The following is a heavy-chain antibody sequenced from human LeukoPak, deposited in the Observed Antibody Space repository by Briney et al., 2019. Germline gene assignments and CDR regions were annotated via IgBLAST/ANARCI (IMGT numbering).Heavy chain of an antibody. CDR1: GFTFSSYS. CDR3: AIGRGYYTTDAFDI. CDR2: ISSSSSYI. J-gene: IGHJ3*02. D-gene: IGHD3-22*01. Sequence: GGSLRLSCAASGFTFSSYSMNWVRQAPGKGLEWVSSISSSSSYIYYADSVKGRFTISRDNAKNSLYLQMNSLRAEDTAVYYCAIGRGYYTTDAFDIWGQGTMVTVSS. V-gene: IGHV3-21*01.